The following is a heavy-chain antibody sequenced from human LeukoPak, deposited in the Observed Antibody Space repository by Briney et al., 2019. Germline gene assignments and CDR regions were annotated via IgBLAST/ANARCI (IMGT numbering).Heavy chain of an antibody. J-gene: IGHJ5*02. CDR2: IYYIGST. D-gene: IGHD2-15*01. CDR1: GGSISGSSYY. CDR3: ALIRGYCRT. Sequence: PSETLSLTCTVSGGSISGSSYYWGWIRQPPGKGLEWIGSIYYIGSTYYNPTLKSRVTISVDTSKNQFSLKLSPVTAADTAVYYCALIRGYCRTWGQGTLVTVSS. V-gene: IGHV4-39*01.